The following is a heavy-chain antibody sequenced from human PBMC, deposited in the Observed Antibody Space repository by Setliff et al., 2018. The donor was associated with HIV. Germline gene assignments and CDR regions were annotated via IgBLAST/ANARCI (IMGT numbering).Heavy chain of an antibody. V-gene: IGHV4-4*02. D-gene: IGHD2-21*02. CDR3: ADPPAGL. CDR2: IHHSGDT. Sequence: LSLTCAVSGGSIGGTHYWHWVRQPPGRGLEWIGDIHHSGDTNYNPSLKSRVTLSIDNFNNQFSLKLTSVTAADTAIYYCADPPAGLWGQGILVTVSS. CDR1: GGSIGGTHY. J-gene: IGHJ4*02.